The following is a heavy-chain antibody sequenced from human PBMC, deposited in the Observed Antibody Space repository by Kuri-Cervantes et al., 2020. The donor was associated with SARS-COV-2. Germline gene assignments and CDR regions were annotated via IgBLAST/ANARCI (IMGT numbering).Heavy chain of an antibody. J-gene: IGHJ4*02. D-gene: IGHD6-13*01. Sequence: GSLRLSCTVSGGSVSSGSYYWSWIRQPPGKGLEWIGYIYYSGSTNYNPSLKSRVTISVDTSKNQFSLKLSSVTAADTAVYYCAREGSSSWYRTKGGYFDYWGQGTLVTVSS. V-gene: IGHV4-61*01. CDR2: IYYSGST. CDR3: AREGSSSWYRTKGGYFDY. CDR1: GGSVSSGSYY.